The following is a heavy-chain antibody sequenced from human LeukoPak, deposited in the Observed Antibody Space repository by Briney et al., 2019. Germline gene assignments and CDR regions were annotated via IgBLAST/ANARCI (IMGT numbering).Heavy chain of an antibody. CDR1: GYTFTDYY. CDR2: VNAYTAYTGQT. D-gene: IGHD2-21*02. V-gene: IGHV1-18*04. Sequence: ASVKLSCKASGYTFTDYYINWERQAPGQGLGRMGRVNAYTAYTGQTNYVQKLRGRVTMSIGTSTSTAYMGLRSLGSDDAAVYYCARDQRNCGTDCYHTGLIDYWVQGTLVAVSS. J-gene: IGHJ4*02. CDR3: ARDQRNCGTDCYHTGLIDY.